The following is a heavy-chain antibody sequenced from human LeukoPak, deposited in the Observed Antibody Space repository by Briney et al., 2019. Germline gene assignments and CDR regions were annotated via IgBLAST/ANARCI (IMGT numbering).Heavy chain of an antibody. J-gene: IGHJ4*02. Sequence: SETLSLTCTVSGGSISNYYWSWIRQPAGKGLEWIGHISTSGTTNYSPSLKSRVTMSVDTSKNQFSLKLSSVTAADTAVYYCARQGSTLYYFDYWGQGTLVTVS. V-gene: IGHV4-4*07. CDR3: ARQGSTLYYFDY. CDR2: ISTSGTT. CDR1: GGSISNYY. D-gene: IGHD2/OR15-2a*01.